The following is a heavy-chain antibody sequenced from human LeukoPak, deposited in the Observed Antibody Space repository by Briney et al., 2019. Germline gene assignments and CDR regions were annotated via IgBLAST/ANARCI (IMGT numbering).Heavy chain of an antibody. CDR3: ARGMVAAAGIGFDP. J-gene: IGHJ5*02. CDR2: IYHSGST. CDR1: GYSISSGYY. D-gene: IGHD6-13*01. V-gene: IGHV4-38-2*02. Sequence: PSETLSLTCTASGYSISSGYYWGWIRQPPGKGLEWIGSIYHSGSTYYNPSLKSRVTISVGTSKNQFSLKLSSVTAADTAVYYCARGMVAAAGIGFDPWGQGTLVTVSS.